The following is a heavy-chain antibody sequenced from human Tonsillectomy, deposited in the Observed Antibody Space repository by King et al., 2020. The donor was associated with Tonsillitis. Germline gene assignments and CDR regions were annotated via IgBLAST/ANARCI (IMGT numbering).Heavy chain of an antibody. CDR1: GGSISSGSYY. J-gene: IGHJ6*03. CDR2: IYTSGST. D-gene: IGHD3-10*02. Sequence: VQLQESGPGLVKPSQTLSLTCTVSGGSISSGSYYWSWIRQPAGQGLEWIGRIYTSGSTNYNPSLKSRLTMSVDTSKNQFSLKLSSVTAADTAVYYCARVEGVRGYYYYMDVWGKGTTVTVSS. CDR3: ARVEGVRGYYYYMDV. V-gene: IGHV4-61*02.